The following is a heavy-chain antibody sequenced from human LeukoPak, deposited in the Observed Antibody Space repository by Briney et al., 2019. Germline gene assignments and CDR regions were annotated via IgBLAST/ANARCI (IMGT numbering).Heavy chain of an antibody. J-gene: IGHJ4*02. CDR2: VSNSGNT. V-gene: IGHV4-59*08. CDR1: GGSIRNYY. D-gene: IGHD3-22*01. CDR3: ASRAFYDSSGLNF. Sequence: SETLSLTCSVSGGSIRNYYWTWIRQPPGKGLEWIGHVSNSGNTKYNPSLKSRVTISIDTSKKHFSLNLSSVSAADTAVYYCASRAFYDSSGLNFWGQGILVTVSS.